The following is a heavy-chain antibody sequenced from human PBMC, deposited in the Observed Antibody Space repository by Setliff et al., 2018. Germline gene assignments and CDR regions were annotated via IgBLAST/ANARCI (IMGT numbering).Heavy chain of an antibody. V-gene: IGHV3-30*19. J-gene: IGHJ6*03. CDR2: IQFDGGDK. Sequence: PGGSLRLSCAASGFSFSSYGIHWVRQAPGKGLEWVAFIQFDGGDKYYADSVKGRFIISRDNSKDTLFLQINSLRNEDTAVYYCARLALTGYDSSGYYYALDYYYYMDVWGKGTTVTVSS. CDR1: GFSFSSYG. D-gene: IGHD3-22*01. CDR3: ARLALTGYDSSGYYYALDYYYYMDV.